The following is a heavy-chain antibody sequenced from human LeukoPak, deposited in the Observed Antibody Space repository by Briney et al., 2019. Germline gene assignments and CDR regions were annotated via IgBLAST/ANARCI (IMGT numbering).Heavy chain of an antibody. CDR2: IIPIFGTA. J-gene: IGHJ6*03. V-gene: IGHV1-69*13. Sequence: SVKVSCKASGGTFSSYAISWVRQAPGQGLEWMGGIIPIFGTANYAQKFQGRVTITADESTSTAYMELSSLRSEDTAVYYCASTGYSSSWHYYYYYMDVWGKGTTVTISS. CDR3: ASTGYSSSWHYYYYYMDV. CDR1: GGTFSSYA. D-gene: IGHD6-13*01.